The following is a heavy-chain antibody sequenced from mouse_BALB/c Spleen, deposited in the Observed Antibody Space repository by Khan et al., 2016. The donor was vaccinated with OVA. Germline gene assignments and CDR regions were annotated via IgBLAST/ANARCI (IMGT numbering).Heavy chain of an antibody. CDR3: ARPSTTECDDVMNY. CDR1: GYTFTSYT. J-gene: IGHJ4*01. V-gene: IGHV5-12-2*01. Sequence: EVQLVESGGDLVQPGGSLKLSCAASGYTFTSYTMSWFRQTPEKRLVWVVFISNGGGSTYYQETVKGRFTISRDNAKNTLYLQLNSLKSEDTAMYEGARPSTTECDDVMNYWGQGTSVTVSS. CDR2: ISNGGGST. D-gene: IGHD1-1*01.